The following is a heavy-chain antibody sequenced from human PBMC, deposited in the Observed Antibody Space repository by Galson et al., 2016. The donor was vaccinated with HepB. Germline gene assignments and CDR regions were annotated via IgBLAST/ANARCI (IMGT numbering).Heavy chain of an antibody. Sequence: ETLSLTCTVSGGSITSGDYYWGWIRQSPGKGLEWIGRIHYSGSTDYNPSLRSRVTISEDTSKNQFSLKANSVIAADTAVYFCARGRGSNYGVVDVWGQGTTGTVSS. J-gene: IGHJ6*02. CDR3: ARGRGSNYGVVDV. CDR1: GGSITSGDYY. CDR2: IHYSGST. D-gene: IGHD4-11*01. V-gene: IGHV4-39*07.